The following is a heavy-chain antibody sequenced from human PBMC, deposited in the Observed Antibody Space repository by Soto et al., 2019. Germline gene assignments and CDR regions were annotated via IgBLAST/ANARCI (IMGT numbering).Heavy chain of an antibody. D-gene: IGHD3-10*01. CDR1: GFTFSSYS. J-gene: IGHJ4*02. CDR2: IWYDGSNK. V-gene: IGHV3-33*01. CDR3: ARDFGSGSYYKSDY. Sequence: QVQLVESGGGVVQPGRSLRLSCAASGFTFSSYSMHWVRQAPGKGLEWVAVIWYDGSNKYYADSVKGRFTISRDNSKNTLYLQMNSLRAEDTAVYYCARDFGSGSYYKSDYWGQGTLVTVSS.